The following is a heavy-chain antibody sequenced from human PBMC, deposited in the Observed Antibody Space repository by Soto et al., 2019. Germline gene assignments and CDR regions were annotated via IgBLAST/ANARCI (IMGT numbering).Heavy chain of an antibody. CDR1: GFTFGNYW. Sequence: GGSLRLSCATSGFTFGNYWMRWVRQAPGKGLEWVSRMNSDGSTTNYADSVKGRFTVSRDNARNTLYLQMNGLRAEDTAVYYCATAEVDYWGPGTLVTVSS. CDR2: MNSDGSTT. J-gene: IGHJ4*02. V-gene: IGHV3-74*01. CDR3: ATAEVDY.